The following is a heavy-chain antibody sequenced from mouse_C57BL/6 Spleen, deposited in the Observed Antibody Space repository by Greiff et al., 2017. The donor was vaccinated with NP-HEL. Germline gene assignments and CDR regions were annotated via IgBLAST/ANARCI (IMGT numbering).Heavy chain of an antibody. Sequence: QVQLQQSGAELIKPGASVKLSFKGTGYNFTCFWEEWGKERPGHGLEWIGGIFSGRGSTNYNEKFKGKATFTADTSSNTAYMQLSSLTTEDSAIYYCARDLGYGNYGYWGQGTTLTVSS. CDR1: GYNFTCFW. J-gene: IGHJ2*01. V-gene: IGHV1-9*01. CDR2: IFSGRGST. CDR3: ARDLGYGNYGY. D-gene: IGHD2-1*01.